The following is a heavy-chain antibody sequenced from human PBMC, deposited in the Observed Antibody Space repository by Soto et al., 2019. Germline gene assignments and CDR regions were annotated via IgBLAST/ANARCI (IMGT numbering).Heavy chain of an antibody. CDR3: ARTRGGLQLVDY. Sequence: QVQLQESGPGLVKPSDTLSLTCAVSGYSISSSNWWGWIRQPPGKGLEWIGYIYYSGSTYYNPSLKGRVTMAVDTSKNQLSPKLSSVAAVGPAVYYCARTRGGLQLVDYWGQGTLVTVSS. CDR2: IYYSGST. CDR1: GYSISSSNW. J-gene: IGHJ4*02. V-gene: IGHV4-28*01. D-gene: IGHD6-6*01.